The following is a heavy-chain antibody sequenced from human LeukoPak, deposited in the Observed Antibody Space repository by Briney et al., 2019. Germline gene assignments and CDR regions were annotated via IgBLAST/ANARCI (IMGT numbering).Heavy chain of an antibody. Sequence: PGGSLRLSCAASGFTFSFYAMSWVRQAPGRGLEWVSTIGGTADNTHYADSVKGRFTISRDSSMNTLYLVMNTLKAEDQAIYFRARTPTLYHVLTGYSHDYWGQGTLVAVSS. CDR3: ARTPTLYHVLTGYSHDY. CDR1: GFTFSFYA. D-gene: IGHD3-9*01. J-gene: IGHJ4*02. V-gene: IGHV3-23*01. CDR2: IGGTADNT.